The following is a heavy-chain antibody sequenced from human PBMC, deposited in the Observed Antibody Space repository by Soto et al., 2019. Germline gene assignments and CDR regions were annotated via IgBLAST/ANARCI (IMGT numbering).Heavy chain of an antibody. D-gene: IGHD5-12*01. J-gene: IGHJ6*03. CDR2: IWYDGSNK. V-gene: IGHV3-33*01. CDR1: GFTFSSYG. CDR3: ARSSGYDMYYYYYMAV. Sequence: GGSLRLSWAASGFTFSSYGMHWVRQAPGKGLEWVAVIWYDGSNKYYADSVKGRFTISRDNSKNTLYLQMNSLRAEDTAVYYCARSSGYDMYYYYYMAVWGKGTTVTVSS.